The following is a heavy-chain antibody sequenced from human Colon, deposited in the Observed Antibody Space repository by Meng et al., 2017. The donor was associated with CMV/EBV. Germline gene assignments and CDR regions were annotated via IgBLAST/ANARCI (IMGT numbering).Heavy chain of an antibody. CDR1: GGTFSLYT. D-gene: IGHD3-16*01. Sequence: SVKVSCKASGGTFSLYTFSWVRQAPGQGLEWMGRIIPVLDLTDYTQKFQGRVTITADKSTSTVYMELTSLRFEDTAVYYCVKEAGAPSSSPGGYWGQGTLVTVSS. V-gene: IGHV1-69*02. J-gene: IGHJ4*02. CDR3: VKEAGAPSSSPGGY. CDR2: IIPVLDLT.